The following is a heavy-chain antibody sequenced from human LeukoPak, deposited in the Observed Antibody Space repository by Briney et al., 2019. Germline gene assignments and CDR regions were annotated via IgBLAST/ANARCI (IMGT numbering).Heavy chain of an antibody. J-gene: IGHJ6*02. D-gene: IGHD2-2*01. CDR2: ISYEGSKK. CDR1: GFTFRSYA. Sequence: QPGRSLRLSCAASGFTFRSYAMHGVRQAPGKGVEWVAVISYEGSKKYYADSVKGRFTVSRDNSKNTLYLQMNSLGAEDTAVYYCARDGVPAATFFIYYYGMDVWGQGTTVTVSS. CDR3: ARDGVPAATFFIYYYGMDV. V-gene: IGHV3-30*04.